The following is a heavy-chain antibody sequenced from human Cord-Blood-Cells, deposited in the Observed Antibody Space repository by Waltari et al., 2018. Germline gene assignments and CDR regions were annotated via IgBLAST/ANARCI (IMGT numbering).Heavy chain of an antibody. CDR2: IIPIFVTA. CDR1: GGTFSSYA. V-gene: IGHV1-69*01. Sequence: QVQLVQSGAEVKKPGSSVKVSCKASGGTFSSYAISWVRQAPGQGLEWMGGIIPIFVTANDAQKFQGRVTITADESTSTAYMELSSLRSEDTAVYYCARGCYYYDSIGYAFDIWGQGTMVTVSS. J-gene: IGHJ3*02. D-gene: IGHD3-22*01. CDR3: ARGCYYYDSIGYAFDI.